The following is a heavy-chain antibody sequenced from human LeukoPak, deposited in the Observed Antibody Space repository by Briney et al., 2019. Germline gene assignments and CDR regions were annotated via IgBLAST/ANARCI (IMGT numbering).Heavy chain of an antibody. J-gene: IGHJ4*02. CDR3: AKVAHYYYGSESYYFFEH. Sequence: GGSLRLSCEVSGFTIRNQWMSWVRQAPGKGLEWVANIKEDGREKYYVDSVKGRFTIPRDNAKNSLYLQMNSLRVEDTATYYCAKVAHYYYGSESYYFFEHWGQGTPVTASS. D-gene: IGHD3-10*01. V-gene: IGHV3-7*01. CDR1: GFTIRNQW. CDR2: IKEDGREK.